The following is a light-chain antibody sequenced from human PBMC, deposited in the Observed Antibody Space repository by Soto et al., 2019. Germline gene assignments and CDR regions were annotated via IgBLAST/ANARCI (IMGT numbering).Light chain of an antibody. CDR3: QQRSSWPRT. CDR1: QSVSSS. CDR2: DAS. J-gene: IGKJ1*01. V-gene: IGKV3-11*01. Sequence: EIVLTQSPAPLSWSPGERATLSCRASQSVSSSLAWYQQKPGQVHRLVIYDASNRATGIPGRFSGSGSGTDFTLTISSLEPEDFGVYYCQQRSSWPRTFGQGTKVEI.